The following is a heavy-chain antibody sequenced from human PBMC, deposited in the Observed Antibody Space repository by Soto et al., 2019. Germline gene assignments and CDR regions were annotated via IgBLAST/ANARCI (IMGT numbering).Heavy chain of an antibody. CDR1: GGSISSGDYY. J-gene: IGHJ6*02. V-gene: IGHV4-30-4*01. CDR2: IYYSGST. Sequence: SETLSLTCTVSGGSISSGDYYWSWIRQPPGKGLEWIGYIYYSGSTYYNPSLKSRVTISVDTSKNQFSLKLSSVTAADTAVYYCARDSTANWNYDYYYYGMDVWGQGTTVTSP. CDR3: ARDSTANWNYDYYYYGMDV. D-gene: IGHD1-7*01.